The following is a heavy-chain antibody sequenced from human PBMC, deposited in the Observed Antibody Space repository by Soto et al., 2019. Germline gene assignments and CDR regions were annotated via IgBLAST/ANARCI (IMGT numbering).Heavy chain of an antibody. Sequence: EVQLVASGGGLVQPGGSLRLSCAASGFIFSDHYMDWVRQAPGKGLEWLGRSKNKANSYTTDYAASVKGRFTVSRDDSKNSLYLHMNSLKTEDTAVYYCASAVRAPRASGLDVWGQGTTVTVSS. CDR1: GFIFSDHY. V-gene: IGHV3-72*01. D-gene: IGHD1-1*01. J-gene: IGHJ6*02. CDR3: ASAVRAPRASGLDV. CDR2: SKNKANSYTT.